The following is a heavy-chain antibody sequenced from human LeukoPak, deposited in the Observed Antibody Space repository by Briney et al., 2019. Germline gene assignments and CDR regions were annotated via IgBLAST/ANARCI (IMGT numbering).Heavy chain of an antibody. J-gene: IGHJ6*02. V-gene: IGHV4-4*07. Sequence: SETLSLTCTVSGGSISSYYWSWIRQPAGEGLEWIGRIYTSGSTNYNPSLKSRVTMSVDTSKNQFSLKLSSVTAADTAVYYCARQGDFWSGSLMDVWGQGTTVTVSS. D-gene: IGHD3-3*01. CDR1: GGSISSYY. CDR2: IYTSGST. CDR3: ARQGDFWSGSLMDV.